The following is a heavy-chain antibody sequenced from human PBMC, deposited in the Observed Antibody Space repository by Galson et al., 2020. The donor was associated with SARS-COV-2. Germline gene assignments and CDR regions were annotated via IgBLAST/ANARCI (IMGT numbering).Heavy chain of an antibody. J-gene: IGHJ3*01. CDR1: GFTFTSYE. CDR2: ISDSGTNI. CDR3: ASPYLAAASFFGAFDL. Sequence: GGSLRLSCAASGFTFTSYEMNWVRQAPGKGLEWISYISDSGTNIYYADSVKGRFTISRDSAKNSVYLQMTSLRAEDMAVYYCASPYLAAASFFGAFDLWGRGTMVTVSS. V-gene: IGHV3-48*03. D-gene: IGHD6-13*01.